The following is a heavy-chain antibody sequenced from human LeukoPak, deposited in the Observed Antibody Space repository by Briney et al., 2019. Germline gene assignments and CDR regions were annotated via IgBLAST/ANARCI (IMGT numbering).Heavy chain of an antibody. D-gene: IGHD3-3*02. J-gene: IGHJ4*02. V-gene: IGHV3-21*01. Sequence: PGGSLRLSCAASGFNYSRYSMNWVRQAPGKGLEWVSSISSGGTYIYYADSVKGRFTISRDNAKNSLYLHLDSLRAEDTAVYYWAKSLGFGHAHYWGQGTLVSLSS. CDR2: ISSGGTYI. CDR3: AKSLGFGHAHY. CDR1: GFNYSRYS.